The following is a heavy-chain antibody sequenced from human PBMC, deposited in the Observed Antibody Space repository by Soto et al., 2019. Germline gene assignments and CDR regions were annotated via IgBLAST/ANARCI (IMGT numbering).Heavy chain of an antibody. V-gene: IGHV4-39*01. CDR2: IYYSGST. D-gene: IGHD3-3*01. Sequence: PSETLSLTCTVSGGSISSSSYYWGWIRQPPGKGPEWIGSIYYSGSTYYNPSLKSRVTISVDTSKNQFSLKLSSVTAADTAVYYCARILRFLEWLPSPESVVYYGMDVWGQGTTVTVSS. CDR3: ARILRFLEWLPSPESVVYYGMDV. CDR1: GGSISSSSYY. J-gene: IGHJ6*02.